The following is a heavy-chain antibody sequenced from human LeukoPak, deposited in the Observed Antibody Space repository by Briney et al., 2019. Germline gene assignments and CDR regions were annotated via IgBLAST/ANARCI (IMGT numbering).Heavy chain of an antibody. CDR1: GFTFSSYS. J-gene: IGHJ4*02. V-gene: IGHV3-21*01. D-gene: IGHD1-26*01. CDR2: ISSSSSYI. Sequence: GGSLRLSCAASGFTFSSYSMNWVRQAPGKGLEWVSSISSSSSYIYYADSVKGRFTISRDNAKNSLYLQMNSLRAEDTAVYYCARGGGSLYCFDYWGQGTLVTVSS. CDR3: ARGGGSLYCFDY.